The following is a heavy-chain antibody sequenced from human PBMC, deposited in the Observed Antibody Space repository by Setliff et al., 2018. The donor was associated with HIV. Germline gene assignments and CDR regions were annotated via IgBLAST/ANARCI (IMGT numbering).Heavy chain of an antibody. D-gene: IGHD1-7*01. CDR1: GGSFSVYY. Sequence: PSETLSLTCAVSGGSFSVYYWSWIRQPPGKGLEWIGEINHSGSTNYNPSLKSRITISVDTSKNQFSLKLISVTAADTAVYYCARDRYTWNYGKNYMDVWGKGTTVTVSS. CDR3: ARDRYTWNYGKNYMDV. V-gene: IGHV4-34*01. J-gene: IGHJ6*03. CDR2: INHSGST.